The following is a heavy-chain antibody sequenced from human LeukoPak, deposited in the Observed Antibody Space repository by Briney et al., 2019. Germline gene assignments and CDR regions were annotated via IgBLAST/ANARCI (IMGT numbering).Heavy chain of an antibody. J-gene: IGHJ4*02. CDR3: ARVDRPRWHAGFDY. CDR1: VYTFTSYY. CDR2: INTSGGSA. V-gene: IGHV1-46*01. D-gene: IGHD5-24*01. Sequence: GASVKVSRKASVYTFTSYYLLWVRQAPGQGLAWMGIINTSGGSASYAQKYQGRVTMTRDMTTSTVYMELSSLRSEDTAVYCCARVDRPRWHAGFDYWGQGTLVSVSS.